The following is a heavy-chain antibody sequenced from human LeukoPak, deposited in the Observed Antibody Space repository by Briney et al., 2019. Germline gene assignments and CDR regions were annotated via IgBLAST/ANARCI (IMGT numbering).Heavy chain of an antibody. CDR2: IWYDGSNK. J-gene: IGHJ3*02. Sequence: PGGSLRLSCAASGFTFSAYGMHWVRQAPGKGPEWVAVIWYDGSNKYYADSVKGRFTISRDNSKNTLYLQMNRLRAEDTAVYYCARDWGEGFFSMAFGIWGQGTMVTVSS. CDR3: ARDWGEGFFSMAFGI. D-gene: IGHD3-16*01. CDR1: GFTFSAYG. V-gene: IGHV3-33*01.